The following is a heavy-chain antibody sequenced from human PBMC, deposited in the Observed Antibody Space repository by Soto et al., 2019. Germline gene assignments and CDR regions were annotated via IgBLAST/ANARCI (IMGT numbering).Heavy chain of an antibody. CDR3: ARSPGTIDY. J-gene: IGHJ4*02. CDR1: QFTFDSYT. CDR2: ISSSSSTI. V-gene: IGHV3-48*01. D-gene: IGHD3-3*01. Sequence: GGSLRLSCAASQFTFDSYTMHWVRQAPGKGLEWVSSISSSSSTIYYADSVKGRFTISRDNAKNSLYLQMNSLRAEDTAVYYCARSPGTIDYWGQGTLVTVSS.